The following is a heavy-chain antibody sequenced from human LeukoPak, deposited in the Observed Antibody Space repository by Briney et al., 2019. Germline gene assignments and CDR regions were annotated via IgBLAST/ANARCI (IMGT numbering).Heavy chain of an antibody. J-gene: IGHJ5*02. CDR1: GYTFTNYG. CDR3: ARDNSVEDTAWWFDP. CDR2: ISGYNGNA. V-gene: IGHV1-18*01. Sequence: ASVKVSCKTSGYTFTNYGISWVRQAPGQGLEWMGWISGYNGNANYAQKLQGRVTMTTDTSTSTVYMELRSLRSEDTAVYYCARDNSVEDTAWWFDPWGQGTLVTVSS. D-gene: IGHD4-23*01.